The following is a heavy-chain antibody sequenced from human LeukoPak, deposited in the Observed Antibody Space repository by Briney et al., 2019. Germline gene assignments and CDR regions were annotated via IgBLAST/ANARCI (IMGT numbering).Heavy chain of an antibody. Sequence: GGSLRLSCAASGFTFSSYAMHWVRQAPGKGLEWVAVISYDGSNKYYADSVKGRFTISRENAKNSLYLQMNSLRAEDTAVYYCARDRGYSYGYYYYGMDVWGQGTTVTVSS. CDR1: GFTFSSYA. V-gene: IGHV3-30*14. D-gene: IGHD5-18*01. CDR3: ARDRGYSYGYYYYGMDV. J-gene: IGHJ6*02. CDR2: ISYDGSNK.